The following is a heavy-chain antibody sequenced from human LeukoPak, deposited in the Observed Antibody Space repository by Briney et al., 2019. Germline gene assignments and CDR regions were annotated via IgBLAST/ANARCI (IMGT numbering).Heavy chain of an antibody. CDR1: GFTFSSYW. Sequence: GGSLRLSCAVSGFTFSSYWMPWVRQAPGKGLEWVANIKQDGSEKYYVDSVKGRFTISGDNAKNSLYLQMNSLRAEDTAVYYCTRSYDYWGQGTLVTVSS. CDR2: IKQDGSEK. CDR3: TRSYDY. J-gene: IGHJ4*02. V-gene: IGHV3-7*01.